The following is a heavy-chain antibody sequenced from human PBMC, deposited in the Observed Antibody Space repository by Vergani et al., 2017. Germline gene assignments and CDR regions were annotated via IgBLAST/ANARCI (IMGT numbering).Heavy chain of an antibody. J-gene: IGHJ6*03. D-gene: IGHD3-3*01. CDR2: ISYDGSNK. Sequence: QVQLVESGGGVVQPGRSLRLSCAASGFTFSSYAMHWVRQAPGKGLEWVAVISYDGSNKYYADSVKGRFTISRDNSKNTLYLQMNSLRAEDTAVYYCARGVYYDFWSALSSYYYYYMDVWRK. CDR1: GFTFSSYA. V-gene: IGHV3-30-3*01. CDR3: ARGVYYDFWSALSSYYYYYMDV.